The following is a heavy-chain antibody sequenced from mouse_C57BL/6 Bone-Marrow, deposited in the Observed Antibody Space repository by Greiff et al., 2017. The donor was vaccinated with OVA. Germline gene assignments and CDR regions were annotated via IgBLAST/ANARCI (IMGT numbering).Heavy chain of an antibody. J-gene: IGHJ4*01. V-gene: IGHV1-59*01. CDR1: GYTFTSYW. CDR3: ARLRGLRLYAMDY. CDR2: IDPSDSYT. D-gene: IGHD2-4*01. Sequence: QVQLQQPGAELVRPGTSVKLSCKASGYTFTSYWMHWVKQRPGQGLEWIGVIDPSDSYTNYNQKFKGKATLTVDTSSSTAYMQLSSLTSEDSAVCYCARLRGLRLYAMDYWGQGTSVTVSS.